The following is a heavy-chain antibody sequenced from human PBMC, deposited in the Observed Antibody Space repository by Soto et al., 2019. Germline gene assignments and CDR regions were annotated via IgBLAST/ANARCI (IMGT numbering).Heavy chain of an antibody. Sequence: QAQLVQSGAEVKKPGASVKVSCEASGYTFTSYYMHWVRQAPVQGLEWMGWINPNSGDTKYAQKFRGRATMTRDTSITTAYMEVKMLTSDDTAVYYCARQLAYCGGDCFTEPVDYWGQGTLVTVSS. CDR1: GYTFTSYY. D-gene: IGHD2-21*02. CDR3: ARQLAYCGGDCFTEPVDY. CDR2: INPNSGDT. J-gene: IGHJ4*02. V-gene: IGHV1-2*02.